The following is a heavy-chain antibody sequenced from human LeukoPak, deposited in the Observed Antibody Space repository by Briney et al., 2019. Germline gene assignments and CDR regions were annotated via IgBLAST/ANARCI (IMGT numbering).Heavy chain of an antibody. V-gene: IGHV3-64D*06. Sequence: PGGSLRLSCSASGFTLSNHAMHWVRQAPGKGLQYVSAISINGGSTYYADSVKGRFTISRDNSKNTLYLQMSSLRPEDTAVYFCVRGRGTQVWSSLDYWGQGTLVTVSS. J-gene: IGHJ4*02. CDR2: ISINGGST. CDR3: VRGRGTQVWSSLDY. D-gene: IGHD3-16*01. CDR1: GFTLSNHA.